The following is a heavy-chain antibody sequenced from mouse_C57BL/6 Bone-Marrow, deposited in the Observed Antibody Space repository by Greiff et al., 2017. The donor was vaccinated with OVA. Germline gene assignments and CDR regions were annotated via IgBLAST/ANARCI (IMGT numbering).Heavy chain of an antibody. D-gene: IGHD1-1*01. J-gene: IGHJ2*01. V-gene: IGHV5-17*01. Sequence: DVMLVESGGGLVKPGGSLKLSCAASGFTFSDYGMHWVRQAPEKGLEWVAYISSGSSTIYYADTVKGRFTISRDNAKNTLFLQMTSLRSEDTAMYYCARPPLSITTVVGGDYWGQGTTLTVSS. CDR3: ARPPLSITTVVGGDY. CDR1: GFTFSDYG. CDR2: ISSGSSTI.